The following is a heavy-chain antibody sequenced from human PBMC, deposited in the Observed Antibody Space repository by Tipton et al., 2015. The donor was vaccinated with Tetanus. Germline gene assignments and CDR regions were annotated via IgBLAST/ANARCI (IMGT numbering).Heavy chain of an antibody. CDR3: ARSGYYGSGSYSGRRTYYYYGMDV. CDR2: INPSGGST. V-gene: IGHV1-46*01. D-gene: IGHD3-10*01. J-gene: IGHJ6*02. CDR1: GYTFTSYY. Sequence: QVQLVQSGAEVKKPGASVKVSCKASGYTFTSYYMHWVRQAPGQGLEWMGIINPSGGSTSYAQKFQGRVTMTRDTSTSTVYMELSSLRSEDTAVYYCARSGYYGSGSYSGRRTYYYYGMDVWGQGTTVTVSS.